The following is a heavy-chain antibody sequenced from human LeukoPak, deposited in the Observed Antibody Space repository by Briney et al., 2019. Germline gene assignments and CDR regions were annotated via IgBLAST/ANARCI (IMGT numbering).Heavy chain of an antibody. J-gene: IGHJ1*01. CDR2: INHSGST. V-gene: IGHV4-34*01. CDR1: GGSFSGYY. D-gene: IGHD6-19*01. Sequence: SETLSLTCAVYGGSFSGYYWSWIRQPPGKGLEWIGEINHSGSTNYNPSLKSRVTISVDTSENQFSLKLSSVTAADTAVYYCARDMGSGWHPDWGQGTLVTVSS. CDR3: ARDMGSGWHPD.